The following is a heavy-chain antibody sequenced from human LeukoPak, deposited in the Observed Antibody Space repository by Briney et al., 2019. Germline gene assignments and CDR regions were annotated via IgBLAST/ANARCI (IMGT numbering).Heavy chain of an antibody. CDR2: ISSSSSYI. D-gene: IGHD3-22*01. J-gene: IGHJ4*02. Sequence: GGSLRLSCAASGFTFSSYSMNWVRQAPGKGLEWVSCISSSSSYIYYADSVKGRFTISRDNAKNSLYLQMNSLRAEDTAVYYCARVRDYYDSSGWEFDYWGQGTLVTVSS. V-gene: IGHV3-21*01. CDR1: GFTFSSYS. CDR3: ARVRDYYDSSGWEFDY.